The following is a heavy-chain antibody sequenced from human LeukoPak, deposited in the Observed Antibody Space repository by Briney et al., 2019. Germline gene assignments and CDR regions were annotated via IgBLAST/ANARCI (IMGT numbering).Heavy chain of an antibody. Sequence: ASVKVSCKASGYTFTRYGISWVPHAPGQGLEWMGWVSAYNGNTNYAQKLQGRVTMTTDTSTSTAYMELRSLRSDDTAVYYCARERDSSSWFFDYWGQGTLVTVSS. J-gene: IGHJ4*02. CDR1: GYTFTRYG. V-gene: IGHV1-18*01. CDR3: ARERDSSSWFFDY. D-gene: IGHD6-13*01. CDR2: VSAYNGNT.